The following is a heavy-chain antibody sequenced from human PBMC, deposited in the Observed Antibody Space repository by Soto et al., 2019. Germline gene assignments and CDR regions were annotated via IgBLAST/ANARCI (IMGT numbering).Heavy chain of an antibody. CDR2: ISSSGSTI. J-gene: IGHJ3*02. D-gene: IGHD2-15*01. V-gene: IGHV3-11*01. Sequence: LRLSCAASGFTFSDYYMSWIRQAPGKGLEWVSYISSSGSTIYYADSVKGRFTISRDNAKNSLYLQMNSLRAEDTAAYYCASPKTTDENCSGGSCPTYDAFDIWGQGTMVTVSS. CDR1: GFTFSDYY. CDR3: ASPKTTDENCSGGSCPTYDAFDI.